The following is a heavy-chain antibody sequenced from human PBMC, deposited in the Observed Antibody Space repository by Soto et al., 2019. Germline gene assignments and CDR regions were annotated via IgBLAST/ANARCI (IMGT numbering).Heavy chain of an antibody. CDR1: GGIFSTYG. CDR3: ATGEPDVYNLHYYGMDV. Sequence: QVQLVQSGAEVKKPGSSVKVSCKASGGIFSTYGISWVRQAPGQGLEWMGGIIVRFGTPNYAQKFLGRVTITADESTSTAYMELSSLRSEDTAVYHCATGEPDVYNLHYYGMDVWGQGTTVTVSS. J-gene: IGHJ6*02. CDR2: IIVRFGTP. D-gene: IGHD1-1*01. V-gene: IGHV1-69*01.